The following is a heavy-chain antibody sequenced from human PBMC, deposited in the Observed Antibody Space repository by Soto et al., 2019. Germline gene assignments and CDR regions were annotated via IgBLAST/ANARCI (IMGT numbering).Heavy chain of an antibody. V-gene: IGHV3-7*01. CDR1: GFTFSSYW. CDR3: ARERTAMVGFYYYYGMDV. D-gene: IGHD5-18*01. CDR2: IKQDGSEK. Sequence: ESGGGLVQPGGSLRLSCAASGFTFSSYWMSWVRQAPGKGLEWVANIKQDGSEKYYVDSVKGRFTISRDNAKNSLYLQMNSLRAEDTAVYYCARERTAMVGFYYYYGMDVWGQGTTVTVSS. J-gene: IGHJ6*02.